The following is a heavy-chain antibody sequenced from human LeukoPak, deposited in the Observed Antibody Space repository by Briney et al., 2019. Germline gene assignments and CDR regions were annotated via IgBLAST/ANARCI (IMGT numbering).Heavy chain of an antibody. CDR2: ITVSSSTI. Sequence: GGSLRLSCAASGFTFSSYSMNWVRQAPGKGLEWVSYITVSSSTICYADSVKGRFTISRDNAKNSLYLQMNSLRAEDTAVYYCARALRWGSDYWGQGTLVTVSS. V-gene: IGHV3-48*04. J-gene: IGHJ4*02. CDR1: GFTFSSYS. D-gene: IGHD7-27*01. CDR3: ARALRWGSDY.